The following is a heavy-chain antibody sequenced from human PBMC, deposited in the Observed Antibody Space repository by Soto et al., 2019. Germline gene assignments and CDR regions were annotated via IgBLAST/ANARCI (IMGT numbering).Heavy chain of an antibody. CDR2: INHSGST. CDR3: ARAPWLQDNDSFDY. V-gene: IGHV4-34*01. Sequence: SETLSLTCAVYGGSFSGYYWSWIRQPPGKGLEWIGEINHSGSTNYNPSLKSRVTISVDTSKNQFSLKLSSVTAADTAVYYCARAPWLQDNDSFDYWGQGTLVTAPQ. D-gene: IGHD5-12*01. CDR1: GGSFSGYY. J-gene: IGHJ4*02.